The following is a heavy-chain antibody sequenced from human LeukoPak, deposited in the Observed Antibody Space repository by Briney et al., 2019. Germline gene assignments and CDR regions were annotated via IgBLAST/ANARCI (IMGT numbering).Heavy chain of an antibody. CDR2: ISHDGTNK. CDR1: RFTFNKYY. Sequence: PGGSLRLSCVASRFTFNKYYMSWVRQAPGKGLEWVAVISHDGTNKYYADSVKGRFTISRDNSKNTLYLQMNSLRAEDTAVYYCAKDDKRYFDWLVYWGQGTLVTVSS. V-gene: IGHV3-30*18. D-gene: IGHD3-9*01. CDR3: AKDDKRYFDWLVY. J-gene: IGHJ4*02.